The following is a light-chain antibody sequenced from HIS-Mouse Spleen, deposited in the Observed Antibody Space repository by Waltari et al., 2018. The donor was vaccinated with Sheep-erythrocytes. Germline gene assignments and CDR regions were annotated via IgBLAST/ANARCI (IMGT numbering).Light chain of an antibody. CDR1: SSDVGGHNY. CDR3: SSYAGSNNLG. CDR2: EVS. J-gene: IGLJ3*02. Sequence: QSALTQPPSASGSPGQSVTISCTGTSSDVGGHNYVSWYQQHPGKAPKLMIYEVSKRPSGTPDRFSVSKSGNPASLPVSGLQAEDEADYYCSSYAGSNNLGFGGGTKLTVL. V-gene: IGLV2-8*01.